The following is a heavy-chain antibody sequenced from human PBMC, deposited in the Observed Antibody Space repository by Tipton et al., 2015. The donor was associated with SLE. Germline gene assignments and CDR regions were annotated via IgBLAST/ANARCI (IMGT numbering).Heavy chain of an antibody. V-gene: IGHV4-28*02. CDR1: VYSISSSHW. D-gene: IGHD1-26*01. J-gene: IGHJ4*02. Sequence: LRLSCNVSVYSISSSHWWGWIRQPPGKGLEWIGHIYYGGNIYYNPSLKSRVTMSIDTSKNQFSLKLSSVTDVDTAVYYCATWDSGLWGQGTLVTVSS. CDR3: ATWDSGL. CDR2: IYYGGNI.